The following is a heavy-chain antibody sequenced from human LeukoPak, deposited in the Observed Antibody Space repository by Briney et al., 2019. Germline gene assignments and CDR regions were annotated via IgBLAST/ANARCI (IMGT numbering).Heavy chain of an antibody. V-gene: IGHV4-39*07. CDR2: IYTSGST. Sequence: QASETLSLTCTVSGGSISSSSYYWGWIRQPPGKGLEWIGRIYTSGSTNYNPSLKSRVTISVDTSKNQFSLKLSSVTAADTAVYYCARVGWYGDYYYYYYMDVWGKGTTVTVSS. J-gene: IGHJ6*03. D-gene: IGHD6-19*01. CDR3: ARVGWYGDYYYYYYMDV. CDR1: GGSISSSSYY.